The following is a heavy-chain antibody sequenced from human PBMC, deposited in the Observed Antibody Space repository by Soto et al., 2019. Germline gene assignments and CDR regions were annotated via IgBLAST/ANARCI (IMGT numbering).Heavy chain of an antibody. Sequence: EVQLVESGGGLVQPGRSLRLSCAASGFTFDDYAMHWVRQAPGKGLEWVSGISWNSGSIGYADSVKGRFTISRDNAKNSLYLQMNSLRAEDTALYYCAKDIGELERVGAFDIWGQGTMVTVSS. V-gene: IGHV3-9*01. CDR3: AKDIGELERVGAFDI. CDR1: GFTFDDYA. J-gene: IGHJ3*02. D-gene: IGHD3-10*01. CDR2: ISWNSGSI.